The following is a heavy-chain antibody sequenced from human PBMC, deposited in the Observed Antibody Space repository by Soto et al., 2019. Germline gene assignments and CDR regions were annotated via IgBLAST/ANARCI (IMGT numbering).Heavy chain of an antibody. CDR2: INPKSGGT. D-gene: IGHD2-8*01. Sequence: ASVKVSFKAFGYTFTTYGLSWVRQAPGQGLELLGRINPKSGGTSTAQKFQGWVTMTRDRSISTVYMEWTRLRSDDTAVYFCERLHSTAFSNGVCSFFDNNEMDVWGEGTTVTDST. CDR3: ERLHSTAFSNGVCSFFDNNEMDV. CDR1: GYTFTTYG. J-gene: IGHJ6*04. V-gene: IGHV1-2*04.